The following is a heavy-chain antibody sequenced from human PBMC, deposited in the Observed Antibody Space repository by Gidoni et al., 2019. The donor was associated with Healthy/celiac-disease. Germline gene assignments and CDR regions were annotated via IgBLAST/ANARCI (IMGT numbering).Heavy chain of an antibody. Sequence: QVQLVESGGGVVQPGRSLRLSCAASGFTFSSYGMHWVRQAPGKGLEWVAVISYDGSNKYYADSVKGRFTISRDNSKNTLYLQMNSLRAEDTAVYYCARRDDYDYVWGSYPNWGQGTLVTVSS. V-gene: IGHV3-30*03. CDR3: ARRDDYDYVWGSYPN. D-gene: IGHD3-16*02. CDR2: ISYDGSNK. CDR1: GFTFSSYG. J-gene: IGHJ4*02.